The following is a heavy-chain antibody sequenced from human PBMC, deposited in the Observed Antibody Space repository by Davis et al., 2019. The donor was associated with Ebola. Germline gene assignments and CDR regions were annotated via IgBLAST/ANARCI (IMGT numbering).Heavy chain of an antibody. CDR2: IYSGGST. V-gene: IGHV3-53*01. Sequence: GESLKISCAASGFAVSNNYMSWVRQAPGKGLEWVSVIYSGGSTYYADSVKGRFTISRDNSKNTLYLQMNSLRAEDTAVYYCARSLYSSSWYEYDYWGQGTLVTVSS. D-gene: IGHD6-13*01. J-gene: IGHJ4*02. CDR1: GFAVSNNY. CDR3: ARSLYSSSWYEYDY.